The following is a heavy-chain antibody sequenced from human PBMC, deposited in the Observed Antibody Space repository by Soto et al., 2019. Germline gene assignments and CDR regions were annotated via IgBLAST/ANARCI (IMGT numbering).Heavy chain of an antibody. CDR3: VRGDIVVVVAAGPNWFDP. Sequence: QVQLVQSGAEVKKPGASVKVSCKASGYTFTSYAMHWVRQAPGQRLEWMGWINAGNGNTKYSQKFQGRVTITRDTSASTAYMELSSLRSEDTAVYYCVRGDIVVVVAAGPNWFDPWGQGTLVTVSS. CDR1: GYTFTSYA. CDR2: INAGNGNT. D-gene: IGHD2-15*01. J-gene: IGHJ5*02. V-gene: IGHV1-3*01.